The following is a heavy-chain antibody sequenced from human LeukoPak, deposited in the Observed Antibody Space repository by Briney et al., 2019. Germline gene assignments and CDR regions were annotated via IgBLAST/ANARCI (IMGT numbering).Heavy chain of an antibody. CDR3: ARGPLVWFGELPGDY. CDR1: GFTFSSYS. J-gene: IGHJ4*02. V-gene: IGHV3-48*01. Sequence: PGGSLRLSCAASGFTFSSYSMNWVRQAPGKGLEWVSYISSSSSTIYYADSVKGRFTISRDNAKNSLYLQMNSPRAEDTAVYYCARGPLVWFGELPGDYWGQGTLVTVSS. CDR2: ISSSSSTI. D-gene: IGHD3-10*01.